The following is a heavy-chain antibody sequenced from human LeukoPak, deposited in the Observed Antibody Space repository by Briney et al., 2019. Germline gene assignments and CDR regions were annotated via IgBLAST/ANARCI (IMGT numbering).Heavy chain of an antibody. Sequence: SETLSLTCTVSGGSISSYYWSWIRQPPGKGLEWIGYIYYSGSTNYNPSLKSRVTISVDTSKNQFSLKLSSVIAADTAVYYCAREARFDWLFRYAFDIWGQGTMVTVSS. J-gene: IGHJ3*02. CDR2: IYYSGST. CDR1: GGSISSYY. CDR3: AREARFDWLFRYAFDI. D-gene: IGHD3-9*01. V-gene: IGHV4-59*01.